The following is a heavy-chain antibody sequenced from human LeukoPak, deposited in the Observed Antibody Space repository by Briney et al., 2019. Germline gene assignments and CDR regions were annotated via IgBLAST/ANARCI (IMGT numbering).Heavy chain of an antibody. J-gene: IGHJ4*02. Sequence: GGSLRLSCAASGFTFSSYAMSWVRQAPGKGLEWVSAISGSGGSTYYADSVKGRFTISRDNSKNTLYLQMNSLRAEDTAVYYCAKDRGQLWFGENRGVFDYWGQGTLVTVSS. D-gene: IGHD3-10*01. CDR2: ISGSGGST. CDR1: GFTFSSYA. V-gene: IGHV3-23*01. CDR3: AKDRGQLWFGENRGVFDY.